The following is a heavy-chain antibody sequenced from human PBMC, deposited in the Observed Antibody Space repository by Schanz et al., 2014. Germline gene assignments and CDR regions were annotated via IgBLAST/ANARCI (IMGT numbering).Heavy chain of an antibody. V-gene: IGHV3-30*03. J-gene: IGHJ4*02. CDR2: ISNGGSDE. Sequence: QERLVESGGGVVQPGRSLRLSCAASGFIFSNYGMHWVRQAPGGGLEWVAGISNGGSDEYYVDSVKGRITISRDNSKNTLYLQMNSLRPEDTAVYYCATGPHIVVAFGNWGRGTLXTVSS. CDR1: GFIFSNYG. D-gene: IGHD2-21*01. CDR3: ATGPHIVVAFGN.